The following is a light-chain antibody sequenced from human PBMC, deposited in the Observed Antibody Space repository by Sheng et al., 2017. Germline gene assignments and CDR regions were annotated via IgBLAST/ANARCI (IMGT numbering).Light chain of an antibody. J-gene: IGKJ2*03. Sequence: EILMTQSPATLSVSPGERATLSCRASQSVSSNLAWYQQKPGQAPRLLIYDASTRAIGVPPRFSGSGSGTEFTLTITSLQSEDSAVYYCQQYNNWPPYSFGQGTKLEI. CDR1: QSVSSN. V-gene: IGKV3-15*01. CDR3: QQYNNWPPYS. CDR2: DAS.